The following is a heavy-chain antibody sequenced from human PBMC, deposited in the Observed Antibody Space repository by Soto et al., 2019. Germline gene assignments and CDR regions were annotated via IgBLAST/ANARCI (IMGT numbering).Heavy chain of an antibody. CDR2: INAGNGNT. Sequence: QVQLVQSGAEVKKPGASVKVSCKASGYTFTSYAMHWVRQAPGQRLEWMGWINAGNGNTKYSQKFQGRVTITRDTSASTAYMELSSLRSEDTAVYYCARGIVATIPLNWFDPWGQGTLVTVSS. CDR3: ARGIVATIPLNWFDP. CDR1: GYTFTSYA. J-gene: IGHJ5*02. V-gene: IGHV1-3*01. D-gene: IGHD5-12*01.